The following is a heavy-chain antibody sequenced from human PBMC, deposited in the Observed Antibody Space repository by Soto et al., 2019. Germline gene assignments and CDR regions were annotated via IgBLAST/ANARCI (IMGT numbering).Heavy chain of an antibody. CDR1: GFTFSSYG. D-gene: IGHD3-22*01. CDR2: IWYDGSIK. Sequence: GGSLRLSXAASGFTFSSYGMHWVRQAPGKGLEWVAVIWYDGSIKSYADSVKGRLTISRDNAKNSLYLQMNSLRAEDTALYYCAKDAMYYYDSSGYPTAFDIWGQGTMVTVSS. J-gene: IGHJ3*02. V-gene: IGHV3-33*03. CDR3: AKDAMYYYDSSGYPTAFDI.